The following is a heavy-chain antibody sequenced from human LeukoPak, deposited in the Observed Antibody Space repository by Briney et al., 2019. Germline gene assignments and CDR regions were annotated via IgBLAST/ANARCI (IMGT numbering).Heavy chain of an antibody. V-gene: IGHV1-46*01. CDR1: GYTFTSYY. CDR2: INPCGGST. D-gene: IGHD4-17*01. Sequence: ASVKVSCKASGYTFTSYYMHWVRQAPGQGLEWMGIINPCGGSTSYAQKFQGRVTMTRDMSTSTVYMEVSSLRSEHTAVYYCVRDDYGDLSAQFAYWGERTLVTVSS. CDR3: VRDDYGDLSAQFAY. J-gene: IGHJ4*02.